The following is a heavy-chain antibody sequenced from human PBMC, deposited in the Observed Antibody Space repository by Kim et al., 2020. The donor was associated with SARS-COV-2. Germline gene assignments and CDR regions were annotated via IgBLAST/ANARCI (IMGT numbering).Heavy chain of an antibody. CDR1: GGSISSYY. V-gene: IGHV4-59*01. Sequence: SETLSLTCTVSGGSISSYYWSWIRQPPGKGLEWIGYIYYSGSTNYNPSLKSRVTISVDTSKNQFSLKLSSVTAADTAVYYCARAVYYDFWSGYSNYYYYYMDVWGKGTTVTVSS. CDR3: ARAVYYDFWSGYSNYYYYYMDV. D-gene: IGHD3-3*01. CDR2: IYYSGST. J-gene: IGHJ6*03.